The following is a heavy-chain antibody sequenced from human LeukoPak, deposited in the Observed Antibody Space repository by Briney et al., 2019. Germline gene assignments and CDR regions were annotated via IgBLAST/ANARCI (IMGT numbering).Heavy chain of an antibody. CDR1: GGTFSSYA. D-gene: IGHD3-22*01. V-gene: IGHV1-69*04. CDR3: ARDYYDSSGYYYSHFDY. CDR2: IIPILGIA. Sequence: SVKVSCKASGGTFSSYAISWVRQAPGQGLEWMGRIIPILGIANYAQKFQGRVMITADKSTSTAYMELSSLRSEDTAVYYCARDYYDSSGYYYSHFDYWGQGTLVTVSS. J-gene: IGHJ4*02.